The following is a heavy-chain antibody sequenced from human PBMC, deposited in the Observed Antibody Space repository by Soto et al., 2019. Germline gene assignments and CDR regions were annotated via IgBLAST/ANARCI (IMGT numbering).Heavy chain of an antibody. D-gene: IGHD1-1*01. CDR3: ARGIVTGSEYNYYYYGMDV. J-gene: IGHJ6*02. Sequence: GASVKVSCKASGYTFTSYDINWVRQATGQGLEWMGWMNPNSGNTGYAQKFQGRVTMTRNTSISTAYMELSSLRSEDTAVYYCARGIVTGSEYNYYYYGMDVWGQGTTVTVS. CDR2: MNPNSGNT. CDR1: GYTFTSYD. V-gene: IGHV1-8*01.